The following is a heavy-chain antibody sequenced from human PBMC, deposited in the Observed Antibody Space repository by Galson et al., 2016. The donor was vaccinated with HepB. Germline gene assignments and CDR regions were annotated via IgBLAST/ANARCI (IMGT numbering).Heavy chain of an antibody. D-gene: IGHD6-25*01. V-gene: IGHV3-11*01. CDR1: GFSFSDYY. Sequence: SLRLSCAASGFSFSDYYMSWLRQAPGKGLEWVSYISSGGKTTYYADSVKGRFTISRDNAKNSLHLQLNSLRADDTAVYYCATGGQRYFEHWGQGTLVSVSS. CDR3: ATGGQRYFEH. J-gene: IGHJ1*01. CDR2: ISSGGKTT.